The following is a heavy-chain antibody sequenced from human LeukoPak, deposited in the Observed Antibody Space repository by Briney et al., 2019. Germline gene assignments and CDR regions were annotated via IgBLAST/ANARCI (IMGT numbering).Heavy chain of an antibody. CDR3: ARQKEDVAAAGTSYYYYYGMDV. V-gene: IGHV5-51*01. Sequence: GESLKISCKGSGYSFISYWIGWVRQMPGKGLEWMGIIYPGDSDTRHSPSFQGQVTISADKSISTAYLQWSSLKASDTAMYYCARQKEDVAAAGTSYYYYYGMDVWGQGTTVTVSS. J-gene: IGHJ6*02. D-gene: IGHD6-13*01. CDR1: GYSFISYW. CDR2: IYPGDSDT.